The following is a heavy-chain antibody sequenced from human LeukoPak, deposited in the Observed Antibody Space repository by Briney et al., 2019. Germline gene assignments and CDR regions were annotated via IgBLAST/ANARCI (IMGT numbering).Heavy chain of an antibody. D-gene: IGHD3-9*01. CDR2: ISSSSSTI. V-gene: IGHV3-48*01. CDR3: ARDGYDIDLDV. J-gene: IGHJ6*04. Sequence: GGSLRLSCAASGFTFSSYSMNWVRQAPGKGLEWVSYISSSSSTIYYADSVKGRFTISRDNAKNSLYLQMNSLRAEDTAVYYCARDGYDIDLDVWGKGTTVTVSS. CDR1: GFTFSSYS.